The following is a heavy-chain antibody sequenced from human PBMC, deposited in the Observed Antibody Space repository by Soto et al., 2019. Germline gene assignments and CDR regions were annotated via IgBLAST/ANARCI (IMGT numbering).Heavy chain of an antibody. CDR2: IFWDDDK. Sequence: ESGPTLVNPTQTLTLTCSFSGFSLTTSGVGVGWVRQSPEKALEWLALIFWDDDKRYSPPLRSRLTIAKDTSKNQVVLTLTNVEPVDTATYYCARILTATGGHFDSWGQGALVTVSS. D-gene: IGHD2-8*02. CDR3: ARILTATGGHFDS. CDR1: GFSLTTSGVG. V-gene: IGHV2-5*02. J-gene: IGHJ4*02.